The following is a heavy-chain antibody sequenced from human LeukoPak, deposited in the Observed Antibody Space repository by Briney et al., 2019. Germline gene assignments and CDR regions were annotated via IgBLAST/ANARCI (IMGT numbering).Heavy chain of an antibody. Sequence: PSETLSLTCTVSGGSISSSSYYWGWIRQPPGKGLEWIGSIYYSGSTYYNPSLKSRVTISVDTSKNQFSLKLSSVTAADTAVYYCARYSGYVSYYYYGMDVWGQGTTVTVSS. CDR3: ARYSGYVSYYYYGMDV. V-gene: IGHV4-39*01. CDR2: IYYSGST. D-gene: IGHD5-12*01. CDR1: GGSISSSSYY. J-gene: IGHJ6*02.